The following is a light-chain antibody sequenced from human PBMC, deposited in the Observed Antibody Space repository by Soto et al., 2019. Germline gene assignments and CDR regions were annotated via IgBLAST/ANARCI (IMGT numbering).Light chain of an antibody. Sequence: QSVLTQPPSVSGAPGQRVTISCTGSSSNIGAGYDVHWYQQLPGTAPKLLIYDNSNRPSGVPDRFSGSKSGTSASLAITGLQAEDEAEYYCQSYDSSLTGYVFGSGTKV. V-gene: IGLV1-40*01. CDR3: QSYDSSLTGYV. CDR1: SSNIGAGYD. J-gene: IGLJ1*01. CDR2: DNS.